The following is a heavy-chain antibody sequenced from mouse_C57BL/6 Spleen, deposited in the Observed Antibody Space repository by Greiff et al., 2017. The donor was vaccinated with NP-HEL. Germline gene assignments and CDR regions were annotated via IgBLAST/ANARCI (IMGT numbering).Heavy chain of an antibody. Sequence: VQLKQSGAELVRPGASVKLSCTASGFNIKDDYMHWVKQRPEQGLEWIGWIDPENGDTESASKFQGKATITADTSSNTAYLQLSSLTSDDTAVYYCTTYDGYYAWCAYWGQGTLVTVSA. V-gene: IGHV14-4*01. CDR1: GFNIKDDY. J-gene: IGHJ3*01. D-gene: IGHD2-3*01. CDR2: IDPENGDT. CDR3: TTYDGYYAWCAY.